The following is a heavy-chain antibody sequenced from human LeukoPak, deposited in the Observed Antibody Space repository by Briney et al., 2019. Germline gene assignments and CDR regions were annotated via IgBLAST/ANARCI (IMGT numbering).Heavy chain of an antibody. J-gene: IGHJ4*02. D-gene: IGHD5-12*01. CDR2: ISGSGGST. CDR3: ARDQARIKSAFDS. V-gene: IGHV3-23*01. Sequence: GGSLRLSCAASGFTFSSYAMYWVRQAPGKGLEWVSAISGSGGSTYYAHSVKGRFTISRDNSKITVYLHMNSLRAKDTAVYDCARDQARIKSAFDSWGQGTLVTVSS. CDR1: GFTFSSYA.